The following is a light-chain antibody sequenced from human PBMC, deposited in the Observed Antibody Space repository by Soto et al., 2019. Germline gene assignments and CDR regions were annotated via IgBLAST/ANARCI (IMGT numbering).Light chain of an antibody. J-gene: IGLJ1*01. V-gene: IGLV2-14*01. CDR2: EVT. Sequence: VLTQPASVSGSPGQSITISCTGTSGDIGSYDRVSWYQQHPGKAPKLIIYEVTDRPSGVSNRFSGSKSGNTASLTISGLQAEDEAEYYCSSYTNINTRACVFGTGTKVTVL. CDR3: SSYTNINTRACV. CDR1: SGDIGSYDR.